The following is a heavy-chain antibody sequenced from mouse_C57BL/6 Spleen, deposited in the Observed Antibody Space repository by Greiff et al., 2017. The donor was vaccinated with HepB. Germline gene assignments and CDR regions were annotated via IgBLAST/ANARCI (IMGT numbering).Heavy chain of an antibody. CDR3: ARGYDYDGFAY. V-gene: IGHV3-6*01. J-gene: IGHJ3*01. D-gene: IGHD2-4*01. CDR1: GYSITSGYY. Sequence: EVQLQQSGPGLVKPSQSLSLTCSVTGYSITSGYYWNWIRQFPGNKLEWMGYISYDGSNNYNPSLKNRISITRDTSKNQFFLKLNSVTTEDTATYYCARGYDYDGFAYWGQGTLVTVSA. CDR2: ISYDGSN.